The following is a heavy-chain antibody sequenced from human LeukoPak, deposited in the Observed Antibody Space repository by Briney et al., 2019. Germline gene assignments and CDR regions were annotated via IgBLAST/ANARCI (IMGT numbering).Heavy chain of an antibody. J-gene: IGHJ4*02. D-gene: IGHD5-18*01. CDR3: ARAHSGYSYGYDY. V-gene: IGHV1-3*01. CDR2: INPGNGNT. Sequence: ASVKVSCKASGYTFTSYAMHWVRQAPGQRLEWMGWINPGNGNTKYSQKFQGRVTITRDTSASTAYMELSSLRSEDTAVYYCARAHSGYSYGYDYWGQGTLVTVSS. CDR1: GYTFTSYA.